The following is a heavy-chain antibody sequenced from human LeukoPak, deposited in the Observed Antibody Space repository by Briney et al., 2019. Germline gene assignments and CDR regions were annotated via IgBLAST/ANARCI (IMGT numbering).Heavy chain of an antibody. V-gene: IGHV3-23*01. CDR3: AKDGGLWVSAHWGDS. D-gene: IGHD7-27*01. Sequence: TGGSLRLSCAASGFTFSSYSMNWVRQAPGKGLEWVSHITASGTAMFYADSVKGRFTISRDNSKNTVYLQMSDLRAEDTAVYYCAKDGGLWVSAHWGDSWGRGTLVTVSS. CDR1: GFTFSSYS. CDR2: ITASGTAM. J-gene: IGHJ4*02.